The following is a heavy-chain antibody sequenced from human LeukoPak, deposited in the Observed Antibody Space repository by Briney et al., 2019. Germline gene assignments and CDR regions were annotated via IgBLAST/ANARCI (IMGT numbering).Heavy chain of an antibody. J-gene: IGHJ6*04. V-gene: IGHV3-21*05. D-gene: IGHD6-13*01. CDR3: ARDDAAAARAPGMDV. CDR2: LSGSSSHR. CDR1: GFTFSSYD. Sequence: GGSLRLSCAASGFTFSSYDMNWVRQAPGKGLEGGSYLSGSSSHRYYADSVRGRFTISRDNAETSLYLQMNSLRGDDTAVYYCARDDAAAARAPGMDVWGKGTTVTVSS.